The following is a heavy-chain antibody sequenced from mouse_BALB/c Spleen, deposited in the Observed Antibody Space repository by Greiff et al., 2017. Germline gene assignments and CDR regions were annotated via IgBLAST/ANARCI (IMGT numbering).Heavy chain of an antibody. CDR3: TRSDGNYPDY. CDR1: GYTFTSYY. V-gene: IGHV1S81*02. CDR2: INPSNGGT. J-gene: IGHJ2*01. Sequence: QVQLKQSGAELVKPGASVKLSCKASGYTFTSYYMYWVKQRPGQGLEWIGEINPSNGGTNFNEKFKSKATLTVDKSSSTAYMQLSSLTSEDSAVYYCTRSDGNYPDYWGQGTTLTVSS. D-gene: IGHD2-1*01.